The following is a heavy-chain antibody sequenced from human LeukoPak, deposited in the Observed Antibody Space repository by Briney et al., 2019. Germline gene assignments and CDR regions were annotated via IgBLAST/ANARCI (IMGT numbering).Heavy chain of an antibody. CDR2: IYYSGGT. V-gene: IGHV4-59*01. CDR1: GGSISSYY. Sequence: SETLSLTCTVSGGSISSYYWSWIRQPPGKGLEWIGYIYYSGGTNYNPSLKSRVTISVDTSKNQFSLNLSSVTAADTAVYYCARGGGYSGYDFGYWGQGTLVTVSS. D-gene: IGHD5-12*01. CDR3: ARGGGYSGYDFGY. J-gene: IGHJ4*02.